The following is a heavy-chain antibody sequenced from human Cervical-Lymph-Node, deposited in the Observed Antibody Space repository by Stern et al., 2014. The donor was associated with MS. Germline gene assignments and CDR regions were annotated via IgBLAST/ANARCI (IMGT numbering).Heavy chain of an antibody. Sequence: QVQLVESGAEVKKPGASVKVSCKTSGYTFSTYGITWVRQAPGQGPEWMGWISGHNGNTNFAERFQGRLTMTTDTSTRTAYMELRSLRYDDTAVYFCARDPGGYFHGMDVWGQGTTVTV. CDR3: ARDPGGYFHGMDV. CDR1: GYTFSTYG. V-gene: IGHV1-18*01. D-gene: IGHD3-10*01. J-gene: IGHJ6*02. CDR2: ISGHNGNT.